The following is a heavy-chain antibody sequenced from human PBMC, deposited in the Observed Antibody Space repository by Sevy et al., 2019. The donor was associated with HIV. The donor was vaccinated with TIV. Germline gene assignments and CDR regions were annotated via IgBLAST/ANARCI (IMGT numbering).Heavy chain of an antibody. V-gene: IGHV1-18*01. Sequence: ASVKVSCKASGYTFTSYGISWVRQAPGQGLEWMGWISAYNGNTNYAQKLQGRVTMTTDTSTSTAYMELRSLRSDDTAVYYCARDNPPRRDSSGWYSLDYWGQGTLVTVSS. CDR3: ARDNPPRRDSSGWYSLDY. J-gene: IGHJ4*02. CDR1: GYTFTSYG. D-gene: IGHD6-19*01. CDR2: ISAYNGNT.